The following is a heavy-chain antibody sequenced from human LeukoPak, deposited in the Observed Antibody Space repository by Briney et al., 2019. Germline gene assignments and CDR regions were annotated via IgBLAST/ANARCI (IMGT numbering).Heavy chain of an antibody. D-gene: IGHD6-19*01. CDR3: AKPRTRLAWFDP. Sequence: PSETLSLTCTVSGDSLTGYYWGWIRQPPGKGLEWIGNIYYTGNTYYNPSLKSRVTISVDTSKNQFSLKVRSVTAADTAVYYCAKPRTRLAWFDPWGQGTLVTVSS. J-gene: IGHJ5*02. V-gene: IGHV4-39*01. CDR2: IYYTGNT. CDR1: GDSLTGYY.